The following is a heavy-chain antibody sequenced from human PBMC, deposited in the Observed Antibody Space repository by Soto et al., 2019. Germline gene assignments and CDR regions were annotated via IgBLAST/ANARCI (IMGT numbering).Heavy chain of an antibody. CDR3: ARDMRNWYDP. Sequence: ASVKVSCKASGYTFTGYYIHWLRQAPGQGLEWMGWINPDSGGTKYAQKFQGWVTMTRDTSISTAYMELNRLKSDDTAVYYCARDMRNWYDPWGQGTLVTVSS. D-gene: IGHD2-2*01. J-gene: IGHJ5*02. CDR2: INPDSGGT. V-gene: IGHV1-2*04. CDR1: GYTFTGYY.